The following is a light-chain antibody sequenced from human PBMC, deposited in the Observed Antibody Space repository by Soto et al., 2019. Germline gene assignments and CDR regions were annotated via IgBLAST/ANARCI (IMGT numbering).Light chain of an antibody. CDR3: QKYNSAPLT. CDR1: HAISNY. CDR2: AAS. Sequence: DIQVTQSPSSLSASVGDRVTITCRASHAISNYLAWYQQKPGKVPKLLIYAASTLQSGVPSRFSGSESGTEFTLTISRLQPEDGATYYCQKYNSAPLTFGGGTKVEIK. V-gene: IGKV1-27*01. J-gene: IGKJ4*01.